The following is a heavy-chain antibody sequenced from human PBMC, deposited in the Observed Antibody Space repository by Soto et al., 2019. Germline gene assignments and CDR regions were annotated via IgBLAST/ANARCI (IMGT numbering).Heavy chain of an antibody. J-gene: IGHJ4*02. V-gene: IGHV3-15*01. CDR3: TTVRPNYYDSSGYYFDY. Sequence: GGSLRLSCAASGFTFSNAWMSWVRQAPGKGLEWVGRIKSKTDGGTTDCAAPVKGRFTISRDDSKNTLYLQMDSLKTKDTAVYYCTTVRPNYYDSSGYYFDYWGQGTLVTVSS. CDR2: IKSKTDGGTT. CDR1: GFTFSNAW. D-gene: IGHD3-22*01.